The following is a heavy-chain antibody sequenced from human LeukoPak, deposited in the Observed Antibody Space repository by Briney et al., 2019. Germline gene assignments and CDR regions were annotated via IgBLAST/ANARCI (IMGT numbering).Heavy chain of an antibody. J-gene: IGHJ4*02. V-gene: IGHV1-2*02. D-gene: IGHD3-22*01. CDR2: ISAYNGNT. CDR1: GGTFSSYA. CDR3: GGNTYYYDPFDF. Sequence: GSSVTVSCKASGGTFSSYANNWMRKPPGPGLERKGFISAYNGNTNYANQFQDRRTMTRDTTINTAYIELSRLRTADTAVFYCGGNTYYYDPFDFGGQGTLVTVPS.